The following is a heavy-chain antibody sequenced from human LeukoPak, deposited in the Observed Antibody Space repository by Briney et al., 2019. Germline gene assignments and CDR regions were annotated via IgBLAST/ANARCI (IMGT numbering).Heavy chain of an antibody. D-gene: IGHD6-19*01. Sequence: GGSLRLSCAASGFTFSSYAMTWVRQAPGKGLEWVSGISGSGGSTYYADSVKGRFTISRDNSKNTLYLQMNSLRAEDTAVYYCAKSGIGAVAGYVYWGQGTLVTVSS. CDR2: ISGSGGST. V-gene: IGHV3-23*01. CDR1: GFTFSSYA. J-gene: IGHJ4*02. CDR3: AKSGIGAVAGYVY.